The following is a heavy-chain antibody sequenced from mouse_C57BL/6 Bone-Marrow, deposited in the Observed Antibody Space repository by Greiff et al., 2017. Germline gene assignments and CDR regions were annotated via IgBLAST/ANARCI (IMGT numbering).Heavy chain of an antibody. CDR1: GFNIKDDY. V-gene: IGHV14-4*01. CDR3: TTLTTVVAPGRFAY. CDR2: IDPENGDT. D-gene: IGHD1-1*01. Sequence: VQLQQSGAELVRPGASVKLSCSASGFNIKDDYMHWVKQRPEQGLEWIGWIDPENGDTEYASKFQGKATITADTSSNTAYLQLSSLTSEDTAVYYCTTLTTVVAPGRFAYWGQGTLVTVSA. J-gene: IGHJ3*01.